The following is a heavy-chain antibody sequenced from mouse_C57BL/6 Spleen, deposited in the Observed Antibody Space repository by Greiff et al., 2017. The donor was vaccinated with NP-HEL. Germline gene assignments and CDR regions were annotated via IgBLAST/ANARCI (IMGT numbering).Heavy chain of an antibody. Sequence: EVQLQQSGPGLVKPSQTVFLTCTVTGISITTGNYRWSWIRQFPGHKLEWIGYIYYSGTITSNPSLTSRTTITRDTPKNQFVLEMNSVTAEDTAADYCARDGENWDARDYWGQGTSVTVSS. J-gene: IGHJ4*01. CDR2: IYYSGTI. D-gene: IGHD4-1*01. CDR1: GISITTGNYR. V-gene: IGHV3-5*01. CDR3: ARDGENWDARDY.